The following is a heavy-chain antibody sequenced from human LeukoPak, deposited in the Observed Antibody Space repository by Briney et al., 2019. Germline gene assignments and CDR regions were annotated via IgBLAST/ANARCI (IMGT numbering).Heavy chain of an antibody. CDR3: AGRLIVGATTWFDP. CDR2: IYYSGST. D-gene: IGHD1-26*01. V-gene: IGHV4-31*03. CDR1: SGSISSSYYY. Sequence: ASETLSLTCTVSSGSISSSYYYWAWIRQHPGKGLEWIGYIYYSGSTYYNPSLKSRVTISVDTSKNQFSLKLSSVTAADTAVYYCAGRLIVGATTWFDPWGQGTLVTVSS. J-gene: IGHJ5*02.